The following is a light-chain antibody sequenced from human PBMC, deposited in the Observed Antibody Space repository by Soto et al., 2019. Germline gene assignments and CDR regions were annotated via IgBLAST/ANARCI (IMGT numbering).Light chain of an antibody. J-gene: IGKJ1*01. CDR3: QELNSYPRT. Sequence: QLTQSPSFLSASIGDSVTITCRASQGISTYLAWYQQKPGQAPKSLIYGASTLQSGVPSRFSGGGSGTEFTLTISSLQPEDFATYYCQELNSYPRTFGQGTKVEVK. V-gene: IGKV1-9*01. CDR1: QGISTY. CDR2: GAS.